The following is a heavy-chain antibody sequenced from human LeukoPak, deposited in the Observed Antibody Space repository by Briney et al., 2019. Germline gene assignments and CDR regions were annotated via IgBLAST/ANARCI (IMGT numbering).Heavy chain of an antibody. V-gene: IGHV3-23*01. D-gene: IGHD3-3*01. Sequence: PGGSLRLSCAASGFTFSSYAMTWVRQAPGKGLEWVSVISGSGSTYYADSVRGRFTVSRDNYKHTMSLQMNTLRAEDTAVYYCARGITAFGVPGATYYFDYWGQGTLVTVSS. CDR3: ARGITAFGVPGATYYFDY. CDR1: GFTFSSYA. CDR2: ISGSGST. J-gene: IGHJ4*02.